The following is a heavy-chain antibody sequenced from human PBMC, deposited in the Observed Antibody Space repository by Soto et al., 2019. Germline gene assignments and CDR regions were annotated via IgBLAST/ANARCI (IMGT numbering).Heavy chain of an antibody. CDR3: VSLGYCSSITCYVDH. J-gene: IGHJ4*02. V-gene: IGHV4-39*01. CDR1: GGSVKRDDYY. CDR2: IYYSGSA. D-gene: IGHD2-2*01. Sequence: SETLSLTCTVSGGSVKRDDYYWGWIRQSPGKGLECLGSIYYSGSAYHNPSLEGRVTLTVDTSKNQFSLKLSSVTAAETAVYYCVSLGYCSSITCYVDHWGQGTLVTVSS.